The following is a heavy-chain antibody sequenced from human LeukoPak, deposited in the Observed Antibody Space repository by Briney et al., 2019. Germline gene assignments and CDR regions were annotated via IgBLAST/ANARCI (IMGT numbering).Heavy chain of an antibody. CDR2: IYHSGST. Sequence: SETLSLTCTVSGGSISSGGYYWSWIRQPPGKGLEWIGYIYHSGSTYYNPSLKSRVTISVDRSKNQFSLKLSSVTAADTAVYYCARGYYDFWSGYYTGLDYWGQGTLVTVSS. CDR3: ARGYYDFWSGYYTGLDY. J-gene: IGHJ4*02. V-gene: IGHV4-30-2*01. CDR1: GGSISSGGYY. D-gene: IGHD3-3*01.